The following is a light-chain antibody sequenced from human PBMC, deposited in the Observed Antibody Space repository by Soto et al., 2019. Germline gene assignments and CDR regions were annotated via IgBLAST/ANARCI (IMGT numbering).Light chain of an antibody. J-gene: IGKJ4*01. CDR3: QQYNNWPPLT. CDR1: LSISSN. V-gene: IGKV3-15*01. Sequence: EIVMTQSPATLSVSPGERATLSCRASLSISSNLAWYQEKPGKAPRLLIYGASTRATGIPARFSGSGSGTEFTITISSLPSEDFAVYYWQQYNNWPPLTFGGGTRVEIK. CDR2: GAS.